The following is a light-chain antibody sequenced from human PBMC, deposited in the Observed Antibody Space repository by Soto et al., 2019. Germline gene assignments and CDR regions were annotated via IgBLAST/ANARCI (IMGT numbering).Light chain of an antibody. CDR1: RDIDNS. CDR3: QQYYSLPLT. V-gene: IGKV1-27*01. CDR2: AAS. Sequence: DIQVTQSPPSLSASVGDRVTITCRASRDIDNSLAWYQQIPGKAPKLLIYAASTLQSGVPSRFRGSGSGTSFTLTISSMQAEDAAVYYCQQYYSLPLTFGPGTKVDIK. J-gene: IGKJ3*01.